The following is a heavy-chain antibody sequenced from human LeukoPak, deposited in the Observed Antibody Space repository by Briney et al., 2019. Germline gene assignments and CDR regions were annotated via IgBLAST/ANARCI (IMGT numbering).Heavy chain of an antibody. CDR3: AREVGITGTTGAFDI. J-gene: IGHJ3*02. CDR2: INPNSGGT. V-gene: IGHV1-2*02. Sequence: GASVKVSCKASGYTFTGHYMHWVRQAPGQGLEWMGWINPNSGGTNYAQKFQGRVTMTRDTSISTAYMELSRLRSDDTAVYYCAREVGITGTTGAFDIWGQGTMVTVSS. CDR1: GYTFTGHY. D-gene: IGHD1-7*01.